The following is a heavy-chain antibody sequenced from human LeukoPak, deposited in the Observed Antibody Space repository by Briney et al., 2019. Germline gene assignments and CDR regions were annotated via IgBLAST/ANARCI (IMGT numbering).Heavy chain of an antibody. Sequence: SETLSLICTVSGRSISCYYGSWIRQPPRKGLEWIGYFYSSGSTNLNPALNSRVNISIETSKKPFYLQLTTVAAADTAVYYCAREGTTVPHFDYWGQGTLVTVSS. CDR1: GRSISCYY. CDR2: FYSSGST. D-gene: IGHD4-11*01. CDR3: AREGTTVPHFDY. J-gene: IGHJ4*02. V-gene: IGHV4-59*01.